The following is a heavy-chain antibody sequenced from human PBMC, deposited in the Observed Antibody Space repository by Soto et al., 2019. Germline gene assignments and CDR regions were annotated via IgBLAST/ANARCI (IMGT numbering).Heavy chain of an antibody. CDR2: VHYTGAT. Sequence: QIQLQESGPGLVKPSGTLSLACAVSGDSISPYYWSWLRQPPGKGLEWIGYVHYTGATNYRPSLKSRLTMSVDTSKNQFSMKLSSVTTADTAVYYCAREGNVRGDFDYWGQGILVTVSS. CDR3: AREGNVRGDFDY. J-gene: IGHJ4*02. D-gene: IGHD3-16*01. V-gene: IGHV4-59*01. CDR1: GDSISPYY.